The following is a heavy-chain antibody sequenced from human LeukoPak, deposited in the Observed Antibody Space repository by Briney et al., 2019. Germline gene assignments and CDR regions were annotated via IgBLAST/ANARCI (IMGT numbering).Heavy chain of an antibody. CDR1: GFXFSNYN. CDR2: ISSSSTV. Sequence: GGSLRLSCAASGFXFSNYNINWVRQAPGKGLKYVSYISSSSTVYYADSVKGRFTVSRDNAKNPLYLQMNSLRDEDTTMFYCARVGDGYSVNYFDYWGQGTLVTVSS. D-gene: IGHD5-24*01. V-gene: IGHV3-48*02. J-gene: IGHJ4*02. CDR3: ARVGDGYSVNYFDY.